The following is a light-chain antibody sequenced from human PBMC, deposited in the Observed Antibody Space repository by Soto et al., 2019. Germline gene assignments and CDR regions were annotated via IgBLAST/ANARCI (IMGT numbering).Light chain of an antibody. J-gene: IGKJ1*01. Sequence: EIVLTQSPGTLSLSPVERATLSCMASQSVSSSYLAWYQQKPGQAPRLLIYGASSRATGIPDRFSGSGSGTDFTLTISRLEPEDFAVYYCQQYGNSPQTFGQGTKVDIK. CDR2: GAS. V-gene: IGKV3-20*01. CDR3: QQYGNSPQT. CDR1: QSVSSSY.